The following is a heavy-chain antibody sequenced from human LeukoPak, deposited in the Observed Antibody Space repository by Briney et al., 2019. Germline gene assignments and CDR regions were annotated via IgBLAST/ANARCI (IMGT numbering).Heavy chain of an antibody. D-gene: IGHD5-18*01. V-gene: IGHV4-59*01. CDR1: GGSFSGYY. Sequence: PSETLSLTCAVYGGSFSGYYWSWIRQPPGKGLEWIGYIYYSGSTNYNPSLKSRVTISVDTSKNQFSLRLSSVTAADTAVYYCASVDTAMEYFDYWGQGTLVTVSS. CDR3: ASVDTAMEYFDY. CDR2: IYYSGST. J-gene: IGHJ4*02.